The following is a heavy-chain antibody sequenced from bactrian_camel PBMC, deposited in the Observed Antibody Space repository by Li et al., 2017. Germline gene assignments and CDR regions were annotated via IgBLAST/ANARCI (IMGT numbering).Heavy chain of an antibody. J-gene: IGHJ4*01. CDR1: GKTNVLNC. V-gene: IGHV3S53*01. CDR3: AADVYEGRTRVSCDDEYVY. CDR2: IDSDGRT. D-gene: IGHD3*01. Sequence: HVQLVESGGGLVQPGGSLNLSCAATGKTNVLNCMGWFRQAPGKEREGVGRIDSDGRTKYADSVKGRFTISKDNAKNTLYLEMDSLKPEDTAMYYCAADVYEGRTRVSCDDEYVYWGQGTQVTVS.